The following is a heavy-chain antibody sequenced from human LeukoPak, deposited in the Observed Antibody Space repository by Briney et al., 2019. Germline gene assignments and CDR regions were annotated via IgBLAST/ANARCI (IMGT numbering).Heavy chain of an antibody. V-gene: IGHV4-34*01. Sequence: SETLSLTCAVYGGSFSGYYWSWIRQPPGKGLEWIGEINHRGSTNYNPSLKSRVTISVDTSKNQFSLKLSSVTAADTAVYYCARDPYGDYVFDPWGQGTLVTVSS. D-gene: IGHD4-17*01. CDR2: INHRGST. CDR3: ARDPYGDYVFDP. CDR1: GGSFSGYY. J-gene: IGHJ5*02.